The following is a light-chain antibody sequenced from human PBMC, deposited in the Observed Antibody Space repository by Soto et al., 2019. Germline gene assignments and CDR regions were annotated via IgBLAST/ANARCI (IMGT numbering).Light chain of an antibody. Sequence: QSALTQPRSVSASPGQSVTLSCTGSRSDVGVYNYVPWYQQHPGKAPKLMIYDVSKRPSGVPGRFSGSKSGNTASLTVSGLQAADEADYFCKSYAGSNTYVFGSGTKVTVL. CDR3: KSYAGSNTYV. CDR1: RSDVGVYNY. J-gene: IGLJ1*01. CDR2: DVS. V-gene: IGLV2-11*01.